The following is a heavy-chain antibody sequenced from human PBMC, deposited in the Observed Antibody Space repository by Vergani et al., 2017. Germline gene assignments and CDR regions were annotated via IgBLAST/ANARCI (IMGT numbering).Heavy chain of an antibody. V-gene: IGHV1-69*01. Sequence: QVQLVQSGAEVKKPGSSVKVSCKASGGTFSSYAISWVRQAPGQGLEWMGGIIPIFGTANYAQKFQGRVTITADESTSTAYMELSSLRSEDTAVYYCASWGKGGWKRPADYWGQGTLVTVSS. CDR1: GGTFSSYA. J-gene: IGHJ4*02. CDR3: ASWGKGGWKRPADY. CDR2: IIPIFGTA. D-gene: IGHD3-16*01.